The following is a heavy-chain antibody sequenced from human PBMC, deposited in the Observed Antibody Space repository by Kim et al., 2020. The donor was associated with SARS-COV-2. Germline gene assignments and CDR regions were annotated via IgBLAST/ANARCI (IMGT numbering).Heavy chain of an antibody. J-gene: IGHJ4*02. Sequence: ASVKVSCKTFGYTFTSFGLSWVRQAPGQGLEWMGWVSPYNRDTKFSQKVQGRVTMTTDRSTTTAYMELRSLTSADTAIYYCVRERGDYNWDEPADYWGQGTLVTVAS. CDR3: VRERGDYNWDEPADY. CDR1: GYTFTSFG. D-gene: IGHD1-20*01. CDR2: VSPYNRDT. V-gene: IGHV1-18*01.